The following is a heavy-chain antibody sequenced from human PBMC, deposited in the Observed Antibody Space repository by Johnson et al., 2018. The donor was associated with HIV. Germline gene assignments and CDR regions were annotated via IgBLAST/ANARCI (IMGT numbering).Heavy chain of an antibody. Sequence: VQLVESGGGVVQPGGSLRLSCAASGFSFDDYAIHWVRQAPGKGLEWVGRIKSKTDGGTTDYAAPVTGRFTISRDASKNTLYLQMSSLKTEDTAVYYCTTGLYWNDAFDIWGQGTMVTVSS. CDR2: IKSKTDGGTT. D-gene: IGHD1-1*01. J-gene: IGHJ3*02. CDR1: GFSFDDYA. CDR3: TTGLYWNDAFDI. V-gene: IGHV3-15*01.